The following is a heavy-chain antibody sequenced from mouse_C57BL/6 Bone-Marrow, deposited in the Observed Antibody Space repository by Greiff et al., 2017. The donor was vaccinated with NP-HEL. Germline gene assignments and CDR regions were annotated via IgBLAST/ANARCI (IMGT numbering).Heavy chain of an antibody. CDR1: GYAFTNYL. V-gene: IGHV1-54*01. D-gene: IGHD3-1*01. CDR2: INPGSGGT. J-gene: IGHJ4*01. CDR3: ARGGEASYYYAMDY. Sequence: QVQLQQSGAELVTPGTSVKVSCKASGYAFTNYLIEWVKQRPGQGLEWIGVINPGSGGTNYNEKFKGKATLTADKSSSTAYMQLSSLTSEDSAVYFCARGGEASYYYAMDYWGQGTSVTVSS.